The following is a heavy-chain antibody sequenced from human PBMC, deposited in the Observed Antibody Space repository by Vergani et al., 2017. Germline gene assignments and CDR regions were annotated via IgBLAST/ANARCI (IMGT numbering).Heavy chain of an antibody. CDR2: INHSGRT. D-gene: IGHD2-2*01. V-gene: IGHV4-34*01. CDR3: ARAIRTSPPNYYYYMDV. J-gene: IGHJ6*03. CDR1: GWSFSGYY. Sequence: QVQLQQWGAGLLKPSETLSLTCAVYGWSFSGYYWSWIRQPPGKGLEWIGEINHSGRTNYNPSLKSRVTILVDTSKNQFSLKVRYVTAADTAVYYCARAIRTSPPNYYYYMDVWGKXP.